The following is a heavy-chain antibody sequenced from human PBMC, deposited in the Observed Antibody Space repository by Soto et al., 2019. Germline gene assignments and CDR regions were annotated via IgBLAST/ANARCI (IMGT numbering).Heavy chain of an antibody. CDR3: ARSELAAPPSPEHRYFDL. J-gene: IGHJ2*01. D-gene: IGHD6-6*01. V-gene: IGHV1-46*01. CDR2: INPSGGST. CDR1: GYTFTSYY. Sequence: QVQLVQSGAEVKKPGASVKVSCKASGYTFTSYYMHWVRQAPGQGLEWMGIINPSGGSTSYAQKFQGRVTMTRDTSTSTVYMELSSLRSEDTAVYYCARSELAAPPSPEHRYFDLWGRGTLVTVSS.